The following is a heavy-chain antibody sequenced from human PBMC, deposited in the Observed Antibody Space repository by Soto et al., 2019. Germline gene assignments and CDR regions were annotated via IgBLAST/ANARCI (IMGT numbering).Heavy chain of an antibody. J-gene: IGHJ2*01. CDR2: INDRGSI. D-gene: IGHD3-9*01. Sequence: QVQLQQWGAGPLRPLETLSLTCGVSGGSFSGYYWAWIRQSPGKGLEWIGEINDRGSITNNPSLKSRVRITVDTSKKHYSLNLRSGPAADTAVYYCARESHDILTGPPWVWYFDLWGRGTLVTVSS. V-gene: IGHV4-34*01. CDR1: GGSFSGYY. CDR3: ARESHDILTGPPWVWYFDL.